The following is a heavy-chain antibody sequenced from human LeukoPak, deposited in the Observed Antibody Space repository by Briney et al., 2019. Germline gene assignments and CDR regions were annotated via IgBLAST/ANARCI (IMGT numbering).Heavy chain of an antibody. J-gene: IGHJ4*02. CDR2: INQDGSQK. V-gene: IGHV3-7*01. D-gene: IGHD3-3*01. Sequence: GGSLRLSCAASGFTFSQYSINWVRQAPGKGLEWVAHINQDGSQKYYVDSVEGRFAISRDNAKNSLYLQMNSLRAEDTAIYYCARWRSRQSEFDLWGQGTLATISS. CDR1: GFTFSQYS. CDR3: ARWRSRQSEFDL.